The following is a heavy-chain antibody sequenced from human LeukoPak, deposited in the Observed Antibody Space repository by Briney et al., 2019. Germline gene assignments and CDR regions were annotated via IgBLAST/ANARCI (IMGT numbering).Heavy chain of an antibody. V-gene: IGHV1-2*02. CDR2: INPNSGGT. J-gene: IGHJ6*02. CDR3: ARGGSGSYSYYYYYGMDV. Sequence: ASVKVSCKASGYTFTGYYMHWVRQAPGQGLEWMGWINPNSGGTNYAQKFQGRVTMTRDTSISTAYMELSRLRSDDTAVYYCARGGSGSYSYYYYYGMDVWGQGTTVTASS. CDR1: GYTFTGYY. D-gene: IGHD3-10*01.